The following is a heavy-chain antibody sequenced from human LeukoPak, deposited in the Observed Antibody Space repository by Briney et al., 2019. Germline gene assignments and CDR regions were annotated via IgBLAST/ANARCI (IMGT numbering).Heavy chain of an antibody. CDR2: INQGGSDK. D-gene: IGHD1-14*01. V-gene: IGHV3-7*01. CDR1: GFTSSGHW. CDR3: TRDRSRAEDD. Sequence: GGSLRLSCAASGFTSSGHWMSWVRQAPGQGLEWVANINQGGSDKYYVDSVKGRFTISRDNANNLLYLQMNSLRGEDTAVYYCTRDRSRAEDDWGQGTLVTVSS. J-gene: IGHJ4*02.